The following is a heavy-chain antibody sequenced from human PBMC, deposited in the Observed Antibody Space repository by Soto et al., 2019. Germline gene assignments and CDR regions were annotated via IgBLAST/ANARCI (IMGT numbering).Heavy chain of an antibody. J-gene: IGHJ6*02. CDR1: GYTFTGCY. CDR2: INPNSGGT. V-gene: IGHV1-2*02. Sequence: GASVKVSCKASGYTFTGCYMHWVRQAPGQGLEWMGWINPNSGGTNYAQKFQGRVTMTRDTSISTAYMELSRLRSDDTAVYYCATTYNWNYDYYYYGMDVWGQGTTVTVSS. D-gene: IGHD1-7*01. CDR3: ATTYNWNYDYYYYGMDV.